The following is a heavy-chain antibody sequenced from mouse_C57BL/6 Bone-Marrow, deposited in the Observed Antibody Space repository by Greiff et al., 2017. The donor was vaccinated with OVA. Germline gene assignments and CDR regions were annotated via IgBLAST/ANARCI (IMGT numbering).Heavy chain of an antibody. CDR3: AKLYYGSSSAWFAY. D-gene: IGHD1-1*01. V-gene: IGHV2-9*01. CDR1: GFSLTSSG. CDR2: IWGGGST. Sequence: VQLKESGPGLVAPSQSLSITCTVSGFSLTSSGVDWVRQPPGKGLEWLGVIWGGGSTNYNSALMSRLSISKDNSKSQVFLKMNSLQTDDTAMYYCAKLYYGSSSAWFAYWGQGTLVTVSA. J-gene: IGHJ3*01.